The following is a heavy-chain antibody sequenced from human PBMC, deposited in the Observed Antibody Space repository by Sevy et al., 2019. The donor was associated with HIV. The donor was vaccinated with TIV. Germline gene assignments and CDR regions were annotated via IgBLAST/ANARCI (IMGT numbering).Heavy chain of an antibody. CDR3: AKDNDFWSGCSLLNYYYYGMDV. CDR2: IRYDGSNK. Sequence: GGSLRLSCAASGFTFSSYGMHWVRQAPGKGLEWVAFIRYDGSNKYYADSVKGRFTISRDNSKNTLYLQMNSLRAEDTAVYYCAKDNDFWSGCSLLNYYYYGMDVWGQGTTVTVSS. V-gene: IGHV3-30*02. CDR1: GFTFSSYG. J-gene: IGHJ6*02. D-gene: IGHD3-3*01.